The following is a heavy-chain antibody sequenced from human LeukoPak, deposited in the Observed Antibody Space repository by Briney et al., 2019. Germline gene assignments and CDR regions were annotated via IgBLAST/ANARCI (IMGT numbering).Heavy chain of an antibody. CDR1: GGTFSSYA. J-gene: IGHJ4*02. CDR2: IIPIFGTA. V-gene: IGHV1-69*06. D-gene: IGHD1-26*01. Sequence: ASVKVSCKASGGTFSSYAISWVRQAPGQGLEWMGGIIPIFGTANYAQKFQGRVTITADKSTSTAYMELSSLRSEDTAVYYCARDFHDIVGAPNAGYFDYWGQGTLVTVSS. CDR3: ARDFHDIVGAPNAGYFDY.